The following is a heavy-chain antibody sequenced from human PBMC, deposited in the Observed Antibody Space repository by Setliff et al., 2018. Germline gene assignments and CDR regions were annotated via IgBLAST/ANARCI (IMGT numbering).Heavy chain of an antibody. CDR2: IWYDGSNK. CDR3: ARGGNLIYYFDY. V-gene: IGHV3-33*01. CDR1: GFTFSSYG. J-gene: IGHJ4*02. D-gene: IGHD2-15*01. Sequence: PGGSLRLSCAASGFTFSSYGMRWVRQAPGKGLEWVAVIWYDGSNKYYADSVKGRFTISRDNSKNTLYLQMNSLRAEDTAVYYCARGGNLIYYFDYWGQGTLVTVSS.